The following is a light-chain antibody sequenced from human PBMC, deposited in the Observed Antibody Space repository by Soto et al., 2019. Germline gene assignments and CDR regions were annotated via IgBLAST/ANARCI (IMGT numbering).Light chain of an antibody. V-gene: IGLV2-14*01. CDR2: EVN. CDR1: STDVGGYKY. J-gene: IGLJ1*01. CDR3: SSFSSSSTPYV. Sequence: QSVLTQPASVSGSPGQSITISCTGTSTDVGGYKYVSWYQQHPGKAPKLMIFEVNGRPSGVSDRFSGSKSRNTASLTISGLQPEDEADYYCSSFSSSSTPYVFGTGTKLTVL.